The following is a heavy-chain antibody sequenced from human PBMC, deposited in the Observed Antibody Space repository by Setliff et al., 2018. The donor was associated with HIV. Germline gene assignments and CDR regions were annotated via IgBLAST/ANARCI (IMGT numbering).Heavy chain of an antibody. CDR2: INTHTGSP. CDR3: ARALYGDYGGDLNWLDP. J-gene: IGHJ5*02. D-gene: IGHD4-17*01. CDR1: GYTFINYA. Sequence: VASVKVSCKASGYTFINYAMNWVRQAPGQGLEWMGWINTHTGSPTYAQAFTGRFVFSVDTSVTTAYLQISGLKADDTAVYYCARALYGDYGGDLNWLDPWGQGTLVTVSS. V-gene: IGHV7-4-1*02.